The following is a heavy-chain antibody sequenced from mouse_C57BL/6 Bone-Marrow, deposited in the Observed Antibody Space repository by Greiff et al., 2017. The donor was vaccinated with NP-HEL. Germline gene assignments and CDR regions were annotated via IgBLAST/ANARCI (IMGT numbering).Heavy chain of an antibody. CDR1: GFTFTDYY. J-gene: IGHJ1*03. Sequence: EVMLVESGGGLVQPGGSLSLSCAASGFTFTDYYMSWVRQPPGKALEWLGLIRNKAIGSTTKYSASVKGRFTISRDNSQSILYLQRNALRDEDSATYYCASYKGSWYFEVWGTGTTVTVSS. CDR3: ASYKGSWYFEV. D-gene: IGHD1-1*01. V-gene: IGHV7-3*01. CDR2: IRNKAIGSTT.